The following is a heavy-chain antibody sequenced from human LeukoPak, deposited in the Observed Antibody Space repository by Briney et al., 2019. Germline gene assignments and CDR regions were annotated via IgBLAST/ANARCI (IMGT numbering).Heavy chain of an antibody. V-gene: IGHV4-59*11. D-gene: IGHD6-13*01. CDR1: GGSISSHY. Sequence: SETLSLTCTVSGGSISSHYWSWIRQPPGKGLEWSGYIYYSGSTNYNPSLKSRVTISVDTSKNQFSLKLSSVTAADTAVYYCARADSHPGIAAAGSNWFDPWGQGTLVTVSS. J-gene: IGHJ5*02. CDR2: IYYSGST. CDR3: ARADSHPGIAAAGSNWFDP.